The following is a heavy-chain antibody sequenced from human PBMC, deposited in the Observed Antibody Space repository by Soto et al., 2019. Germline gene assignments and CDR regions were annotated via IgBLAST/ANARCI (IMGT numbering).Heavy chain of an antibody. CDR1: GFTFSSYD. V-gene: IGHV3-13*04. CDR3: ARVLRGYSGFEDYFDY. CDR2: ISIASDT. Sequence: GGSLRLSCAASGFTFSSYDMHWVRQATGEGLEWVAAISIASDTYYPASVQGRFTISRENAKNSLYLQMNSLRAGDTALYYCARVLRGYSGFEDYFDYWGQGALVTVSS. D-gene: IGHD5-12*01. J-gene: IGHJ4*02.